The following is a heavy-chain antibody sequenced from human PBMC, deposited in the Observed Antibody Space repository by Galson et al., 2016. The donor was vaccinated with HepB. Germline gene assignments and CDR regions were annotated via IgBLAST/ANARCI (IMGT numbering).Heavy chain of an antibody. Sequence: QSGAEVKKPGESLKISCKGSGYGFKSHWIGWVRQVSGKGLEWMGVIYPGDSDTRYSPSFQGQVTISADKSVNTTYLELTSLKASDTAIYYCARASRSYYNWFNPWGQGTLVTVSS. CDR3: ARASRSYYNWFNP. D-gene: IGHD3-10*01. J-gene: IGHJ5*02. CDR2: IYPGDSDT. V-gene: IGHV5-51*01. CDR1: GYGFKSHW.